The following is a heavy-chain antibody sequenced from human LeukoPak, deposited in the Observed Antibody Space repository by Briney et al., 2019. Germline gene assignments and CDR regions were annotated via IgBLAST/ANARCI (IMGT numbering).Heavy chain of an antibody. CDR2: IIPIFGTA. Sequence: RASVKVSCKASGGTFSSYAISWVRQAPGQGLEWMGGIIPIFGTANYAQKFQGRVTITADESTSTAYMELSSLRSEDTAVYYCARGPAAGDFDYWGQGTLVTVSS. CDR3: ARGPAAGDFDY. D-gene: IGHD6-25*01. V-gene: IGHV1-69*13. CDR1: GGTFSSYA. J-gene: IGHJ4*02.